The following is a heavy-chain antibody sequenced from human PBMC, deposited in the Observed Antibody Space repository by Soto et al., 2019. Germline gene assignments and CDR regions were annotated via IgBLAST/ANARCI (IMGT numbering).Heavy chain of an antibody. CDR1: GDSISSSTYY. Sequence: SETLSLTCTVSGDSISSSTYYWGWIRQPPGKGLEWIGSMFYSGNTYYNPSLKSRVTMSIDTSKNQFSLKLHSVTAADTAVYYFVSHEGYYDSSGYTLDYWGQGTLVNVSS. J-gene: IGHJ4*02. CDR2: MFYSGNT. D-gene: IGHD3-22*01. V-gene: IGHV4-39*01. CDR3: VSHEGYYDSSGYTLDY.